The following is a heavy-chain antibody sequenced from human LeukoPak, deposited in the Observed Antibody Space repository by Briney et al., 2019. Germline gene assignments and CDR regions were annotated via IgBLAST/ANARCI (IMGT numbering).Heavy chain of an antibody. J-gene: IGHJ3*02. D-gene: IGHD1-20*01. CDR3: ARDSYNWNDQLDAFDI. CDR2: IYKSGSA. V-gene: IGHV4-61*02. Sequence: SETLSLTCSVSGDSISSGSYYWSWLRQPAGKGLEWIGRIYKSGSAKYNPSLKSRVTISVDTSKNQFSLKLSSVTAADTAVYYCARDSYNWNDQLDAFDIWGQGTMVTVSS. CDR1: GDSISSGSYY.